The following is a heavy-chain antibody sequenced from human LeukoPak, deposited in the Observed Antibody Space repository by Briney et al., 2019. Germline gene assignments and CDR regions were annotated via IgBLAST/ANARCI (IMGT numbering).Heavy chain of an antibody. V-gene: IGHV3-48*03. CDR2: ITSGGDII. Sequence: PGGSLRLSCAASGFTFSNYEMNWVRQAPGKGLEWVSYITSGGDIIYYADSVKGRFTISRDNAKNSVYLQMNSLRAEDTAVYYCARYRADAGSYDALDIWGQGTMVTVSS. CDR3: ARYRADAGSYDALDI. D-gene: IGHD3-10*01. J-gene: IGHJ3*02. CDR1: GFTFSNYE.